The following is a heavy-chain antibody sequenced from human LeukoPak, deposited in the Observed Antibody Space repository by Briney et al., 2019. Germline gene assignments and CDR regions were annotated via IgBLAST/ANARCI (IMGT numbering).Heavy chain of an antibody. CDR3: ARPVVPAAGGSNWFDP. J-gene: IGHJ5*02. Sequence: SDTLSLTCTVSGGSISSSSYYWGWIRQPPGKGLVWIGSIYYSGSTYYNPSLKSRVTISVDTSKNQFSLKLSSVTAADTAVYYCARPVVPAAGGSNWFDPWGQGTLVTVSS. V-gene: IGHV4-39*01. CDR1: GGSISSSSYY. CDR2: IYYSGST. D-gene: IGHD2-2*01.